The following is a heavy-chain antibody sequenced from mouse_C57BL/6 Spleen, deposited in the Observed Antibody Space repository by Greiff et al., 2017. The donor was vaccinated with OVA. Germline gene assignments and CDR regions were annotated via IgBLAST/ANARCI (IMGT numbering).Heavy chain of an antibody. V-gene: IGHV1-50*01. CDR1: GYTFTSYW. Sequence: VQLQQPGAELVKPGASVKLSCKASGYTFTSYWMQWVKQRPGQGLEWIGEIDPSDSYTNYNQKFKGKATLTVDTSSSTAYMQLSSLTSEDSAVYYCASGANWGYAMYFWGQGTTLTVSS. J-gene: IGHJ2*01. D-gene: IGHD4-1*01. CDR2: IDPSDSYT. CDR3: ASGANWGYAMYF.